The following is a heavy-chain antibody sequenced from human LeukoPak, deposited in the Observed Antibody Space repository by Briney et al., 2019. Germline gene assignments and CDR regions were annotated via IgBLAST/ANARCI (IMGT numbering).Heavy chain of an antibody. Sequence: GGSLRLSCAASGFTFSSYAMHWVRQAPGKGLEWVAVISYDGSNKYYADSVKGRFTISRDNPKNTLYLQMNSLRAEDTAVYYCARGGGYCSSTSCYSGWFDPWGQGTLVTVSS. D-gene: IGHD2-2*03. CDR2: ISYDGSNK. CDR1: GFTFSSYA. J-gene: IGHJ5*02. CDR3: ARGGGYCSSTSCYSGWFDP. V-gene: IGHV3-30*01.